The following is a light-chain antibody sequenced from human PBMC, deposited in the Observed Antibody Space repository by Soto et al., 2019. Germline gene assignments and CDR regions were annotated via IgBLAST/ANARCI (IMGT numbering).Light chain of an antibody. J-gene: IGKJ1*01. CDR1: QPVGDS. CDR3: QQYNEYSKT. Sequence: DIQVTQSPSTLSASVGDRCTITCRASQPVGDSLAWFQQTPGKAPRLLIYKASTLQGGVPSRFNGSGSGTEFTLSISSLRPDDFGTYYCQQYNEYSKTFGQGTKVDIK. CDR2: KAS. V-gene: IGKV1-5*03.